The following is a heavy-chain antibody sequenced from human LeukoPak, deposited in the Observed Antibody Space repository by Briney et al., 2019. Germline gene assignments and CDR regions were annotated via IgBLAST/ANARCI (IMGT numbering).Heavy chain of an antibody. CDR3: ARQLPTATADTRGYFDY. V-gene: IGHV4-39*01. J-gene: IGHJ4*02. CDR2: LYYGENS. Sequence: PSETLSLTCTVSGGSISIISSSTYYWGWIRQAPGKGLEWIGSLYYGENSHCNPSLKSRATLSVDTPNNQFSLKLTSVSAADAAVYFRARQLPTATADTRGYFDYWGQGTVVTVSS. CDR1: GGSISIISSSTYY. D-gene: IGHD2-2*01.